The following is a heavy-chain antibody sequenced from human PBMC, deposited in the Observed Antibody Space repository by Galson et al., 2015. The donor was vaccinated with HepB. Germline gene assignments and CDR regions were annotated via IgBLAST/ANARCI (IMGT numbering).Heavy chain of an antibody. CDR3: ARDRGWPGIFGVVANWFDP. D-gene: IGHD3-3*01. V-gene: IGHV1-69*06. Sequence: SVKVSCKASGGTFSSYAISWVRQAPGQGLEWMGGIIPIFGTANYAQKFQGRVTITADKSTSTAYMELSSLRSEDTAVYYCARDRGWPGIFGVVANWFDPWGQGTLVTVSS. J-gene: IGHJ5*02. CDR2: IIPIFGTA. CDR1: GGTFSSYA.